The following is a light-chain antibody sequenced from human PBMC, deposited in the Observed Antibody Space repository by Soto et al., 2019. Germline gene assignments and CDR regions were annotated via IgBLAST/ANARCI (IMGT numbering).Light chain of an antibody. CDR3: HHYTSWPYT. V-gene: IGKV3-15*01. CDR2: DAS. CDR1: QSVSSN. J-gene: IGKJ2*01. Sequence: EIVMTQSPDTLSVSPGERATLSCRASQSVSSNLSWYQQKPGQAPRLLIYDASTRAPGFPARFSGSGSGTEFTLTISSLQSEDFAVYYCHHYTSWPYTFGQGTKV.